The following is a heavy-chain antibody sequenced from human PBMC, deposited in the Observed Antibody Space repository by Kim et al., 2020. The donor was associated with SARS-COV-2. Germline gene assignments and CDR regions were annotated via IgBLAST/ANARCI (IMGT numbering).Heavy chain of an antibody. Sequence: SVKVSCKASGGTFSSYAISWVRQAPGQGLEWMGGIIPIFGTANYAQEVQGRVTITADESTSTAYMELSSLRSEDTAVYYCAALFLPTITMVRGVTTYGMDVWGQGTTVTVSS. CDR1: GGTFSSYA. CDR2: IIPIFGTA. V-gene: IGHV1-69*13. D-gene: IGHD3-10*01. J-gene: IGHJ6*02. CDR3: AALFLPTITMVRGVTTYGMDV.